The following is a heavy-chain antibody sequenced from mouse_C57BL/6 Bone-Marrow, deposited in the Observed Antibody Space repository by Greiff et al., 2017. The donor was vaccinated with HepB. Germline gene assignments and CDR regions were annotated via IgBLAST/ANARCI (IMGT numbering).Heavy chain of an antibody. Sequence: EVHLVESGGGLVQPGGSMKLSCAASGFTFSDAWMDWVRQSPEKGLEWVAEIRNKANNHATYYAESVKGRFTISRDDSKSSVYLQMNSLRAEDTGIYYCTGVKGTYGNAMDYWGQGTSVTVSS. D-gene: IGHD5-1*01. CDR2: IRNKANNHAT. CDR1: GFTFSDAW. V-gene: IGHV6-6*01. CDR3: TGVKGTYGNAMDY. J-gene: IGHJ4*01.